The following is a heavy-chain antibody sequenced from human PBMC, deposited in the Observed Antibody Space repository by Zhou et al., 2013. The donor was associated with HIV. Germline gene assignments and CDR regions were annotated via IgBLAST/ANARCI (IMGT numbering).Heavy chain of an antibody. CDR1: GYTLTELL. V-gene: IGHV1-24*01. Sequence: QVQLVQSGAEVKKPGASVRVSCKVSGYTLTELLIHWVRQAPGGGPEWMGRFDPENRETTYAQKFQGRVIMTGDTSTDTAYIDVTSLTSDDTAVYYCATIPHLSGGTVDMTAIGGGDYWGRGTPVTVSS. CDR3: ATIPHLSGGTVDMTAIGGGDY. CDR2: FDPENRET. D-gene: IGHD3-16*01. J-gene: IGHJ4*02.